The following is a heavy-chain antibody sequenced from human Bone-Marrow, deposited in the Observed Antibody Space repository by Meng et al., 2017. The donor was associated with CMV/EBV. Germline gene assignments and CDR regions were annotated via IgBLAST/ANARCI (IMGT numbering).Heavy chain of an antibody. J-gene: IGHJ4*02. CDR3: ARGEAGTHFDN. CDR1: GFTFSADG. D-gene: IGHD6-13*01. CDR2: IRYDGSHQ. Sequence: GSLSLSCVASGFTFSADGMHWVRQPPGKGLQWVAFIRYDGSHQYYEDSVKGRFTISRDNSRNTRYLQMNSLRTDDTAVYYCARGEAGTHFDNWGQGTLVTVSS. V-gene: IGHV3-30*02.